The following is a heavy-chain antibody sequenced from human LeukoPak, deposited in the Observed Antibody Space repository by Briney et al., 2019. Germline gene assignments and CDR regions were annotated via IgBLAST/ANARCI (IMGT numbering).Heavy chain of an antibody. CDR2: INHSGST. V-gene: IGHV4-34*01. J-gene: IGHJ4*02. CDR3: ARGRYYGSGSYPVDY. CDR1: GGSFSGYY. D-gene: IGHD3-10*01. Sequence: SETLSLTCAVYGGSFSGYYWSWIRQPPGKGLEWIGEINHSGSTNYNPSLKSRVTISVDTSKNQFTLKLSSVTAADTAVYYCARGRYYGSGSYPVDYWGQGTLVTVSS.